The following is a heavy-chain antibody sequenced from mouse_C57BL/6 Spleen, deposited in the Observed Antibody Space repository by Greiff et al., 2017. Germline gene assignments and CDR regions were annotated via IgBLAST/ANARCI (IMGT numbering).Heavy chain of an antibody. CDR1: GYTFTSYW. Sequence: QVHVKQSGAELVKPGASVKLSCKASGYTFTSYWMHWVKQRPGQGLEWIGMIHPNSGSTNYNEKFKSKATLTVDKSSSTAYMQLSSLTSEDSAVYYCARGNYYGSRDWYFDVWGTGTTVTVSS. V-gene: IGHV1-64*01. J-gene: IGHJ1*03. CDR3: ARGNYYGSRDWYFDV. D-gene: IGHD1-1*01. CDR2: IHPNSGST.